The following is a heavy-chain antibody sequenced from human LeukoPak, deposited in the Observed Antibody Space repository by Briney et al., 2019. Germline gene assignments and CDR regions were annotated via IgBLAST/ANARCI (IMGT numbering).Heavy chain of an antibody. V-gene: IGHV3-23*01. CDR3: SGGGGSTDAFDI. J-gene: IGHJ3*02. Sequence: GGSLRLSCAASGFTFSNYAMSWVRQAPGKGLEWVSGITGSGGSTYYADSVKGRFTISRDNSKNTLYLQMSSLRAEDTAVYYCSGGGGSTDAFDIWGQGTMVTVSS. CDR2: ITGSGGST. CDR1: GFTFSNYA. D-gene: IGHD6-19*01.